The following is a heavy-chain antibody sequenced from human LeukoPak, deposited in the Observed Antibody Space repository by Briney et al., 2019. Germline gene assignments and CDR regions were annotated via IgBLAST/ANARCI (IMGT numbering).Heavy chain of an antibody. CDR2: ISSGSSDI. J-gene: IGHJ4*02. V-gene: IGHV3-21*01. CDR1: GFTFRSHA. CDR3: ARVSSTWYLDY. D-gene: IGHD6-13*01. Sequence: GGSLRLSCAASGFTFRSHAMSWVRQAPGKGLEWVSSISSGSSDIYYADSVKGRFTISRDNAKNSLYLQMNSLRIEDTAVYYCARVSSTWYLDYWGQGTLVTVSS.